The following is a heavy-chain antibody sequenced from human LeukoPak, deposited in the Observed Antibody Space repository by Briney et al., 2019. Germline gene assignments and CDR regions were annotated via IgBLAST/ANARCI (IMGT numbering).Heavy chain of an antibody. CDR3: ARRLTQYDCFDP. J-gene: IGHJ5*02. V-gene: IGHV6-1*01. D-gene: IGHD2-2*01. CDR2: TYYRSTWYN. Sequence: HSQTLSLTCAISGDSVSSNSVTWNWIRQSPSRGLEWLGRTYYRSTWYNDYAVSVRGRITVNPDTSKNQFSLHLNSVTPEDTAVYYSARRLTQYDCFDPWGQGILVTVSS. CDR1: GDSVSSNSVT.